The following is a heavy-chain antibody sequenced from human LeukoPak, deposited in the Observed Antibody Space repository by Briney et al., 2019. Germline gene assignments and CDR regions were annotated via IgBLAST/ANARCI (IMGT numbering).Heavy chain of an antibody. Sequence: GGSLRLSCAASGFTFSTYSMNWVRQAPGRGLEWVSYITISSSTIYYADSVKGRFSISRDSSKNILYLQMNSLRAEDTAVYYCAKDRCSNGIGCYYYYMDVWGKGTTVTISS. D-gene: IGHD2-8*01. CDR1: GFTFSTYS. V-gene: IGHV3-48*01. J-gene: IGHJ6*03. CDR3: AKDRCSNGIGCYYYYMDV. CDR2: ITISSSTI.